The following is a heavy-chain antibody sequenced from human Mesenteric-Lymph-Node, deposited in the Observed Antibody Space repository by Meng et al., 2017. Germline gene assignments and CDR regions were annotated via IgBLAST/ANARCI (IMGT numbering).Heavy chain of an antibody. Sequence: QGQLQESGPGLVRPSETLSRPCTVSGGSVSSGSYYWSWIRQPPGKGLEWIGYIYYGGTTNYNPSLKSRVTMSADTSKNQFSLKLSSVTAADTAVYYCARGSRGYGYGWGQGTLVTVSS. CDR2: IYYGGTT. V-gene: IGHV4-61*01. D-gene: IGHD5-18*01. CDR1: GGSVSSGSYY. CDR3: ARGSRGYGYG. J-gene: IGHJ4*02.